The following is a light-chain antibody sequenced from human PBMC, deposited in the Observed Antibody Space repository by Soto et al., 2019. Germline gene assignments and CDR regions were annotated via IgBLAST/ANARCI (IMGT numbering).Light chain of an antibody. V-gene: IGKV3-15*01. CDR3: QQYNYWPRT. J-gene: IGKJ2*01. CDR2: GAS. Sequence: EIVMTQSPATLSVSPGERATLSCRASQSVSSSLAWYQQKPSQAPRLLIYGASTRATGIPARFSGSGSGTEFTLTISSLQSEDFAVYYCQQYNYWPRTFGQGTKLEIK. CDR1: QSVSSS.